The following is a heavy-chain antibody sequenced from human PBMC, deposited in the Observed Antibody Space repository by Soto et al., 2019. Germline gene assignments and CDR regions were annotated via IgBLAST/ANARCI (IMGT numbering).Heavy chain of an antibody. Sequence: QVQLVQSGAEVKKPGASVKVSCKASGYTFTSYAMHWVRQAPGQRLEWMGWINAGNGNTKYSQKFQGRVTITRDTSGSTAYMELSSLRSEDTAVYYCAGVFTVPAAIGYGGQGTLVTVST. CDR2: INAGNGNT. CDR3: AGVFTVPAAIGY. V-gene: IGHV1-3*01. J-gene: IGHJ4*02. D-gene: IGHD2-2*02. CDR1: GYTFTSYA.